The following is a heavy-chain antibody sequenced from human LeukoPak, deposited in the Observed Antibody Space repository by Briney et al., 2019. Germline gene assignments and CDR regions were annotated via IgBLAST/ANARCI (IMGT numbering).Heavy chain of an antibody. CDR2: INPSGGST. CDR1: GYVLTSHY. D-gene: IGHD6-6*01. CDR3: ARAYSTSSPFDY. Sequence: ASVKVSCKASGYVLTSHYIHWMRQAPGHGLEWMGMINPSGGSTSYAQKFQGRVTMTRDTSTSTVYLELSSLRSEDTAVYYCARAYSTSSPFDYWGQGTLVTASS. J-gene: IGHJ4*02. V-gene: IGHV1-46*01.